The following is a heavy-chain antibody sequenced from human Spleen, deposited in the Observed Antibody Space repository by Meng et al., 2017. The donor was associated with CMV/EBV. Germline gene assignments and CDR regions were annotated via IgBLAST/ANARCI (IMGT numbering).Heavy chain of an antibody. CDR3: AKGHDFPYYYYGMDI. V-gene: IGHV3-9*01. D-gene: IGHD3/OR15-3a*01. CDR1: GFSFDSYA. CDR2: ITWNSGRI. Sequence: SLKISCAGSGFSFDSYAMYWVRQVPGKGLEWVSGITWNSGRIAYADSVKGRFTISRDNAENSVYLQMSSLRVEDTALYYCAKGHDFPYYYYGMDIWGQGTTVTVSS. J-gene: IGHJ6*02.